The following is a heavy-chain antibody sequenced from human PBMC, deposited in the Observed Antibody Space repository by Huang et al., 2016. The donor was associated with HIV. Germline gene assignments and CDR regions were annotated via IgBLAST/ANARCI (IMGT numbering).Heavy chain of an antibody. J-gene: IGHJ3*02. V-gene: IGHV1-46*03. CDR2: IIAGGGIT. Sequence: QVHLVQSGAEVREPGASGKVSCRPSGNTFTSFHVHWVRPAPGQGLEWMGNIIAGGGITTYAEKLHGRISMTRDRSTVTIFLELRSLRSEDTAMYYCARVQPPNRRNPLDIWGQGTLITVSS. CDR3: ARVQPPNRRNPLDI. CDR1: GNTFTSFH.